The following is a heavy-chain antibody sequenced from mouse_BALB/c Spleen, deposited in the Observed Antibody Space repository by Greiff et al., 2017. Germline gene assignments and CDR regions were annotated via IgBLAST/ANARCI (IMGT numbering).Heavy chain of an antibody. D-gene: IGHD1-1*01. Sequence: EVKLMESGPSLVKPSQTLSLTCSVTGDSITSGYWNWIRKFPGNKLEYMGYISYSGSTYYNPSLKSRISITRDTSKTQYYLQLNSVTTEDTATYYCARYYYGSPRYFDVWGAGTTVTVSS. V-gene: IGHV3-8*02. J-gene: IGHJ1*01. CDR3: ARYYYGSPRYFDV. CDR2: ISYSGST. CDR1: GDSITSGY.